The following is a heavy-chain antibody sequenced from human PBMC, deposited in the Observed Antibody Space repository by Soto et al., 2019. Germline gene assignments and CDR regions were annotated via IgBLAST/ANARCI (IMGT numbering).Heavy chain of an antibody. V-gene: IGHV3-15*07. Sequence: GGSLRLSCAASGFTFSNAWMNWVRQAPGKGLEWVGRIKSKTDGGTTDYAAPVKGRFTISRDDSKNTLYLQMNSLKTEDTAVYYCTTDGYCTNGVCPPNEYYYYGMDVWGQGTTVTVSS. CDR1: GFTFSNAW. J-gene: IGHJ6*02. D-gene: IGHD2-8*01. CDR2: IKSKTDGGTT. CDR3: TTDGYCTNGVCPPNEYYYYGMDV.